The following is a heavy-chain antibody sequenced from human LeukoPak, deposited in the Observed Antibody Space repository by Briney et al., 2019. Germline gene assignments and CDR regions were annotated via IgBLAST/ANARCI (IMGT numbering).Heavy chain of an antibody. CDR1: GFTFTNHY. J-gene: IGHJ4*02. CDR2: TTNTPNAYTT. V-gene: IGHV3-72*01. CDR3: GRDTETAIDY. D-gene: IGHD5-18*01. Sequence: GGSLTLSCAASGFTFTNHYMDWVRQAPGMGLEWIARTTNTPNAYTTAYAASVRGRFTVSRDDSKSLLHLQMSSLKTDDTAVYYCGRDTETAIDYWGRGTLVTVSS.